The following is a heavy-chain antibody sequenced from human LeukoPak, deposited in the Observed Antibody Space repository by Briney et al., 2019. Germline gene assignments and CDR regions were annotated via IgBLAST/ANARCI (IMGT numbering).Heavy chain of an antibody. Sequence: TGRSLRLSCSASGFTFGDHAMSWVRHAPGKGLEGVGFIRSKGYGGTTEYAASVEGRFSLSRDDSKSFVYLQMSSLKTEDTAVYYCTRVRSGNDFDYWGQGTLVTVSS. CDR3: TRVRSGNDFDY. D-gene: IGHD3-10*01. J-gene: IGHJ4*02. CDR2: IRSKGYGGTT. CDR1: GFTFGDHA. V-gene: IGHV3-49*04.